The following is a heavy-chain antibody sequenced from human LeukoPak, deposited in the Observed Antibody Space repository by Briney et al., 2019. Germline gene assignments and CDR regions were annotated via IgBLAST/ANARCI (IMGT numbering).Heavy chain of an antibody. CDR1: GGSISSSNW. CDR3: ARRVAGDYFDS. D-gene: IGHD2-15*01. V-gene: IGHV4-4*02. J-gene: IGHJ4*02. Sequence: SGALSLTCAVSGGSISSSNWWSWVRQPPGKGLEWIGEIYHSGSTNYNPSLKSRVTISVDMSKNQFSLKVSSVTPADTAVYFCARRVAGDYFDSWGQGNLVTVSS. CDR2: IYHSGST.